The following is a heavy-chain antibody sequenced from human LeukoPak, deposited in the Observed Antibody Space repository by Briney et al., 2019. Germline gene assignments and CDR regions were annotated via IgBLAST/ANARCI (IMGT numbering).Heavy chain of an antibody. J-gene: IGHJ4*02. CDR1: GGSISSGGYS. Sequence: PSQTLPLTCAVSGGSISSGGYSWSWIRQPPGKGLEWIGYIYHSGSTYYNPSLKSRVTISVDRSKNQFSLKLSSVTAADTAVYYCARLVVPAAILDYWGQGTLVTVSS. V-gene: IGHV4-30-2*01. CDR3: ARLVVPAAILDY. CDR2: IYHSGST. D-gene: IGHD2-2*01.